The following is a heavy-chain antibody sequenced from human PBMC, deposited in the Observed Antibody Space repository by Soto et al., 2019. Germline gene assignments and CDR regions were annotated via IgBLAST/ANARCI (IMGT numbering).Heavy chain of an antibody. D-gene: IGHD1-20*01. CDR1: GYTFTDFG. J-gene: IGHJ4*02. CDR3: VRDSGYLDNWAYFFDY. Sequence: QGQLVQSGAEVKKPGASVKVSCKASGYTFTDFGISWVRQAPGQGLEWMGWISAYSRNTNYAQKVQGRVTMTTDTSTSTAYMELRSLSSDDTAVYYSVRDSGYLDNWAYFFDYWGQGTLVTVSS. CDR2: ISAYSRNT. V-gene: IGHV1-18*01.